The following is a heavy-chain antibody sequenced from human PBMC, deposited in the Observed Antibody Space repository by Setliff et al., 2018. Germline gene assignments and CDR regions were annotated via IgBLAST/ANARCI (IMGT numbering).Heavy chain of an antibody. CDR2: IIPLFGTT. J-gene: IGHJ6*03. V-gene: IGHV1-69*05. CDR3: VREGVDSRSSTDYRYYMDV. Sequence: SVKVSCKVSGYTLTKLPMHWVRQAPGQGLEWMGGIIPLFGTTNYAQEFQGRVTITTDESTNTAYMELSSLGSEDTAVYYCVREGVDSRSSTDYRYYMDVWGKGTTVTVSS. D-gene: IGHD3-22*01. CDR1: GYTLTKLP.